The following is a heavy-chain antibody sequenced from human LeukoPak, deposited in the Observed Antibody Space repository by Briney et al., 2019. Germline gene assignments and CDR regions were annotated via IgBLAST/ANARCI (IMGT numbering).Heavy chain of an antibody. Sequence: PGGSLRLSCAASAASGFTFSSYAFHWVRQAPGKGLEWVANIKQDGSEKYYVDSVKGRFTISRDNAKNSLYLQMNSLRAEDTAVYYCAREGSGSYSGDWFDPWGQGTLVTVSS. CDR3: AREGSGSYSGDWFDP. CDR1: GFTFSSYA. D-gene: IGHD1-26*01. CDR2: IKQDGSEK. J-gene: IGHJ5*02. V-gene: IGHV3-7*01.